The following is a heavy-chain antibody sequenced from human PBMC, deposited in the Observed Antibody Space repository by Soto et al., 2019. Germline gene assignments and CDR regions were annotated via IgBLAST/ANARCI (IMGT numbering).Heavy chain of an antibody. CDR1: GGSISSYY. Sequence: SETLSLTCTVSGGSISSYYWSWIRQPPGKGLEWIGYIYYSGSTNYNPSLKSRVTISVDTSKNQFSLKLSSVTAADTAVYYCARQEFDWLFFDYWGQGTLVTVYS. J-gene: IGHJ4*02. CDR2: IYYSGST. CDR3: ARQEFDWLFFDY. D-gene: IGHD3-9*01. V-gene: IGHV4-59*01.